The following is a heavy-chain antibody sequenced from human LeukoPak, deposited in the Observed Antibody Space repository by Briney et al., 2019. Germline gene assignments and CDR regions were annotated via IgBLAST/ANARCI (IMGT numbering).Heavy chain of an antibody. CDR1: GFTFSSYA. Sequence: GGSLRLSCAASGFTFSSYAMGWVRQAPGKGLEWVSTINGSGDRKYYTDSVKGRFTISRVSSENTLYLQMNSLTAEDTAIYYCAKATGTLGNWGQGTLVTVSS. CDR2: INGSGDRK. CDR3: AKATGTLGN. V-gene: IGHV3-23*01. J-gene: IGHJ4*02. D-gene: IGHD1-1*01.